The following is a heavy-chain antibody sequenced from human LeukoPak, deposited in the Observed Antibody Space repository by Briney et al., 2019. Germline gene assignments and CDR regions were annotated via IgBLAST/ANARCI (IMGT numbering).Heavy chain of an antibody. CDR2: IYYSGST. CDR3: ARTRDGYEAFGI. V-gene: IGHV4-59*01. CDR1: GGSISSYY. Sequence: SETLSLTCTVSGGSISSYYWSWIRQPPGKGLEWIGYIYYSGSTNYNPSLKSRVTISVDTSKNQFSLKLSSVTAADTAVYYCARTRDGYEAFGIWGQGTMVTVSS. D-gene: IGHD5-24*01. J-gene: IGHJ3*02.